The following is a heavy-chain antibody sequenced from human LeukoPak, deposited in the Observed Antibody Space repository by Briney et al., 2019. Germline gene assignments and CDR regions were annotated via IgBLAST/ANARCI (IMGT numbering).Heavy chain of an antibody. CDR3: ARSEQSYYYGSGSRKYCYYYYMDV. J-gene: IGHJ6*03. D-gene: IGHD3-10*01. V-gene: IGHV5-51*01. Sequence: GESLKISCKGSGYSFTRYWIGWVRQMPGKGLEWMGIIYPGDSDTRYSPSFQGQVTISADKSISTAYLQWSSLKASDTAMNYCARSEQSYYYGSGSRKYCYYYYMDVWGKGTTVTVSS. CDR2: IYPGDSDT. CDR1: GYSFTRYW.